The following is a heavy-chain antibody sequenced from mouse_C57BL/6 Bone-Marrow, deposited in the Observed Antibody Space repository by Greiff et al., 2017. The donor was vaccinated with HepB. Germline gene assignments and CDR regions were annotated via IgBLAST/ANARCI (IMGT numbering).Heavy chain of an antibody. CDR3: ARPGDCHKDGYYEVMDY. Sequence: VQLQQSGPELVKPGASVKISCKASGYSFTDYNMNWVKQSNGKSLEWIGVINPNYGTTSYNQKFKGKATLTVDQSSSTAYMQLNSLTSEDSAVYYCARPGDCHKDGYYEVMDYWGQGTSVTVSS. D-gene: IGHD2-3*01. CDR1: GYSFTDYN. CDR2: INPNYGTT. V-gene: IGHV1-39*01. J-gene: IGHJ4*01.